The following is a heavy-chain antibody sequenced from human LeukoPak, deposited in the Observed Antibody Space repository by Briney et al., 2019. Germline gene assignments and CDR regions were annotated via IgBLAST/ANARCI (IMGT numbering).Heavy chain of an antibody. Sequence: GGSLRLSCAASGVTFSSSWMSWVCLAPRKGRGWVANRKQDGSEKYYLDSAKSRFTISRDNAKNALCLQINNLRVEDWDVYYCASLEWLFYGYWGQGTLVTVSS. D-gene: IGHD3-3*01. V-gene: IGHV3-7*01. CDR2: RKQDGSEK. J-gene: IGHJ4*02. CDR1: GVTFSSSW. CDR3: ASLEWLFYGY.